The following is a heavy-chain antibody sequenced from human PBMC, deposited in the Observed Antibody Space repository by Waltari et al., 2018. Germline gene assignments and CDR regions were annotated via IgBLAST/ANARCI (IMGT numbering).Heavy chain of an antibody. D-gene: IGHD1-1*01. CDR3: ARPVGPRGTRRDAFDI. V-gene: IGHV4-39*01. CDR2: IYYSGST. J-gene: IGHJ3*02. Sequence: QLQLQESGPGLVKPSETLSLTCTVSGGSISSSSYYWGWIRQPPGKGLEWIGSIYYSGSTYYNPSLKSRVTISVDTSKNQFSLKLSSVTAADTAVYYCARPVGPRGTRRDAFDIWGQGTMVTVSS. CDR1: GGSISSSSYY.